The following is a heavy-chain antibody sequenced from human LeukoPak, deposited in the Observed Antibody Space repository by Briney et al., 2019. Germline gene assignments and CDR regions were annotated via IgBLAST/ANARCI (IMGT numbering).Heavy chain of an antibody. Sequence: GGSLRLSCVASEFIFSDYWMSWVCQAPGKGLEWVANIKQGGREEKYVSSVKGRFAISRDDAKSTLYLQMDSLSGDDTAVYYCARDNGGWFDTWGRGTLVTVSS. CDR2: IKQGGREE. V-gene: IGHV3-7*03. CDR3: ARDNGGWFDT. D-gene: IGHD3-10*01. CDR1: EFIFSDYW. J-gene: IGHJ5*02.